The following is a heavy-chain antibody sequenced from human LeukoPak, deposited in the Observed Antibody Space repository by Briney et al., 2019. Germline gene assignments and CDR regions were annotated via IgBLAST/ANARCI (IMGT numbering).Heavy chain of an antibody. CDR1: GYTLTELS. Sequence: ASVKVSCKVSGYTLTELSMHWVRQAPGKGLEWMGGFDPEDGETIYAQKFQGRVTMTEDTSTDTAYMELSSLRSEDTAVYYCATGGYYGSGSYYKDWFDPWGQGTLVTVSS. CDR2: FDPEDGET. CDR3: ATGGYYGSGSYYKDWFDP. V-gene: IGHV1-24*01. J-gene: IGHJ5*02. D-gene: IGHD3-10*01.